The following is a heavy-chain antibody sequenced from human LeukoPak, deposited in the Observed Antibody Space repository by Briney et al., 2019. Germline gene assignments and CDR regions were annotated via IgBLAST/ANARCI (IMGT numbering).Heavy chain of an antibody. D-gene: IGHD3-22*01. Sequence: ASVKVSCKASGGTFSSYAISWVRQAPGQGLEWMGGIIPIFGTANYAQKLQGRVTMTTDTSTSTAYMELRSLRSDDTAVYYCARDPSGAYDSSGYSDYWGQGTLVTVSS. CDR2: IIPIFGTA. CDR3: ARDPSGAYDSSGYSDY. J-gene: IGHJ4*02. V-gene: IGHV1-69*05. CDR1: GGTFSSYA.